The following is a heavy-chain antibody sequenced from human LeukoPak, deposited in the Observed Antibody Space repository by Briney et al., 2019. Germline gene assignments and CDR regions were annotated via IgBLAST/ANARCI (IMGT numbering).Heavy chain of an antibody. CDR2: TSYDGSNE. CDR1: GFTFSSYV. Sequence: PGGSLRLSCAASGFTFSSYVMHWVRQAPGKGLEWVAITSYDGSNEYYADSVKGQFTISRDNSKNTLYLQMNSLRAADTAVYYCARILDSAWGELGYWGQGTLVTVSS. D-gene: IGHD6-19*01. CDR3: ARILDSAWGELGY. V-gene: IGHV3-30*04. J-gene: IGHJ4*02.